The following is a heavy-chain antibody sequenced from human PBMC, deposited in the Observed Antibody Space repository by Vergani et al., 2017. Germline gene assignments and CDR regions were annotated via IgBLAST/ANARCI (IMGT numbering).Heavy chain of an antibody. D-gene: IGHD2-15*01. J-gene: IGHJ5*02. V-gene: IGHV1-2*02. CDR1: GYTFTGYY. CDR3: ARDLGCSGGSCYDGFDP. CDR2: INPNSGGT. Sequence: QVQLVQSGAEVKKPGASVKVSCKASGYTFTGYYMHWVRQAPGQGLEWMGWINPNSGGTNYAQKFQGRVTMTRDTSISTAYMELSRLRSDDTAVYYCARDLGCSGGSCYDGFDPWGQGTLVTGSS.